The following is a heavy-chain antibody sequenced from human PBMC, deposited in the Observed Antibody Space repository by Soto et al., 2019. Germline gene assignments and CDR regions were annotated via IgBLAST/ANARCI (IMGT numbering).Heavy chain of an antibody. CDR3: ARDRLGSRTYYYDSSGYYDY. Sequence: ASVKVSCKASGYTFTSYYMHWVRQAPGQGLEWVGIINPSGGSTSYAQKFQGRVTMTRDTSTSTVYMELSSLRSEDTAVYYCARDRLGSRTYYYDSSGYYDYWGQGTLVTVSS. J-gene: IGHJ4*02. D-gene: IGHD3-22*01. V-gene: IGHV1-46*01. CDR2: INPSGGST. CDR1: GYTFTSYY.